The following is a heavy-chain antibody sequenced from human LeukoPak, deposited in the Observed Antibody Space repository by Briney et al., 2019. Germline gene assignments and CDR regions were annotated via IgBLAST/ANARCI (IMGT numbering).Heavy chain of an antibody. D-gene: IGHD2-2*01. CDR2: ISGSGGST. Sequence: GGSLRLSCAASGFTFGIYAMSWVRQAPGKGLEWVSAISGSGGSTYYADSVKGRFTISRDNSKNTLYLQMNSLRAEDTAVYYCAKDSAVYCSSTSCPLDYWGQGTLVTVSS. CDR1: GFTFGIYA. V-gene: IGHV3-23*01. J-gene: IGHJ4*02. CDR3: AKDSAVYCSSTSCPLDY.